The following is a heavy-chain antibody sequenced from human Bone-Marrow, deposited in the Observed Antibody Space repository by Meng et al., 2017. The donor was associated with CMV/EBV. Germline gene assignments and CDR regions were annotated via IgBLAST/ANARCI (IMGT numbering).Heavy chain of an antibody. CDR2: IGIDDGKT. D-gene: IGHD3-3*01. J-gene: IGHJ4*02. V-gene: IGHV1-18*01. Sequence: ASVKVSCKASGYIFTSYGITWVRQAPGQGLEWMGWIGIDDGKTNYAQKLQGRVTMTTDTSTRTAHMELRRMRSDDTAVYYCATSSLGGYYGPVDYWAQGTLDTVPS. CDR1: GYIFTSYG. CDR3: ATSSLGGYYGPVDY.